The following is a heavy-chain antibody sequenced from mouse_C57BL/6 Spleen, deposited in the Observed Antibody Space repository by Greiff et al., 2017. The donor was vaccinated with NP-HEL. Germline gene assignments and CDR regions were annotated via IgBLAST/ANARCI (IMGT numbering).Heavy chain of an antibody. CDR3: ARYYDYHWYFDV. CDR2: IYPGDGDT. Sequence: QVHVKQSGPELVKPGASVKISCKASGYAFSSSWMNWVKQRPGKGLEWIGRIYPGDGDTNYNGKFKGKATLTADKSSSTAYMQLSSLTSEDSAVYFCARYYDYHWYFDVWGTGTTVTVSS. D-gene: IGHD2-4*01. CDR1: GYAFSSSW. V-gene: IGHV1-82*01. J-gene: IGHJ1*03.